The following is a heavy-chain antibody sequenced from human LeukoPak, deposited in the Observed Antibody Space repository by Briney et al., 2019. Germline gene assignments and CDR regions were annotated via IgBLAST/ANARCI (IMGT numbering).Heavy chain of an antibody. D-gene: IGHD4-11*01. J-gene: IGHJ6*02. V-gene: IGHV1-69*04. Sequence: GSSVNVSCKASGGTFSSYAISWVRQAPGQGLEWMGRIIPILGIANYAQKFQGRVTITADKSTSTAYMELSSLRSEDTAVYYCASLPYSNYANYYYYYGMDVWGQGTTVTVSS. CDR1: GGTFSSYA. CDR2: IIPILGIA. CDR3: ASLPYSNYANYYYYYGMDV.